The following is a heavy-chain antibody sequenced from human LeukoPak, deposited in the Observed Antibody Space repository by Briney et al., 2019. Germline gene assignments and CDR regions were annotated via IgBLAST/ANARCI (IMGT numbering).Heavy chain of an antibody. Sequence: PSETLSLTCTVSGGSINNASYHWGWIRQPPGKGLEWIGSIYYNGSTYYSPSLKSRLTIPVDTSKDHFSLRLTSVTAADTAVYYCARHYYDSSGYWSPPGDYWAQGTLVTVSS. CDR3: ARHYYDSSGYWSPPGDY. V-gene: IGHV4-39*01. J-gene: IGHJ4*02. D-gene: IGHD3-22*01. CDR1: GGSINNASYH. CDR2: IYYNGST.